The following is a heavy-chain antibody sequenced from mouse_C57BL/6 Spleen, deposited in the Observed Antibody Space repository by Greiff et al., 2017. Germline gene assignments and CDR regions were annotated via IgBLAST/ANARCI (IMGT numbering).Heavy chain of an antibody. Sequence: VQLQQSGAELARPGASVKLSCKASGYNFTSYGISWVKQRTGQGLEWIGEIYPRSGNTYYNEKFKGKATLTADKSSSTAYMELRSLTSEDSAVYFCARIQLRAMDYWGQGTSVTVSS. V-gene: IGHV1-81*01. J-gene: IGHJ4*01. CDR1: GYNFTSYG. CDR2: IYPRSGNT. D-gene: IGHD1-1*01. CDR3: ARIQLRAMDY.